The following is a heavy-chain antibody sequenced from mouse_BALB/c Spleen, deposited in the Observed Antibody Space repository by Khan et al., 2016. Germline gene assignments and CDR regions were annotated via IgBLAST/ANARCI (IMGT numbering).Heavy chain of an antibody. D-gene: IGHD1-3*01. Sequence: EVQLQESGPGLVKPSQSLSLTCTVTGYSIISDYAWNWIRQFPGDKLEWMGYITYSGSTTYNPSLKSRISITRDTSKNQFFLQLSSVTPADTATFYCARSVFNYASFSYWGQGTLVTVSA. V-gene: IGHV3-2*02. J-gene: IGHJ3*01. CDR1: GYSIISDYA. CDR2: ITYSGST. CDR3: ARSVFNYASFSY.